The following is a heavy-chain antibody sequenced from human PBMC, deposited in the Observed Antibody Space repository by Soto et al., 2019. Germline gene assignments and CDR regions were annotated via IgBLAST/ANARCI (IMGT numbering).Heavy chain of an antibody. D-gene: IGHD6-19*01. CDR1: GGTFSSYA. V-gene: IGHV1-69*06. CDR2: IIPIFGTA. Sequence: SVKVSCKASGGTFSSYAISWVRQAPGQGLEWMGGIIPIFGTANYAQKFQGRVTITADKSTSTAYMELSSLRSEDTAVYYCARTRFFVQWLVLGYWGQGTLVTVSS. CDR3: ARTRFFVQWLVLGY. J-gene: IGHJ4*02.